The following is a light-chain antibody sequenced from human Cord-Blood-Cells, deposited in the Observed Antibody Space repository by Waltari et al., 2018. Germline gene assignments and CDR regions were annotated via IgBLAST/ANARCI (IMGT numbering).Light chain of an antibody. CDR1: QRISSW. V-gene: IGKV1-5*03. CDR3: QQYNSYSFT. J-gene: IGKJ3*01. Sequence: DIQMTQSPSTLSASVGDSVTITFRASQRISSWLAWYQQKPGKAPKLLIYQASSLESGVPSRFSGSGSGTEFALTISSLQPDDFATYYCQQYNSYSFTFGPGTKVDIK. CDR2: QAS.